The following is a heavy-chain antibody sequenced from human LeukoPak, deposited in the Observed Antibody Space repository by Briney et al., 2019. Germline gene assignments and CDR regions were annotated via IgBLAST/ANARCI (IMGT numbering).Heavy chain of an antibody. CDR2: INEDASES. J-gene: IGHJ4*02. V-gene: IGHV3-7*01. CDR1: GFTFSDLW. CDR3: ARAATTLYDSMDY. D-gene: IGHD3-22*01. Sequence: GGSLRLSCAVSGFTFSDLWMTWVRQAPGKGLEWVANINEDASESSYVDSVKGRFTISRDNAKNSLYLQMNSLRAEDTAVYYCARAATTLYDSMDYWGQGTLVTVSS.